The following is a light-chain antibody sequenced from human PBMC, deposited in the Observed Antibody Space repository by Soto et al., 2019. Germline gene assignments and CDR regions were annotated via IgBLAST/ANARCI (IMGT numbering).Light chain of an antibody. J-gene: IGKJ1*01. CDR1: QSISSY. V-gene: IGKV1-39*01. Sequence: DIQMTQSPSSLSASVGDRVSITCRASQSISSYLNWYQQKPGKAPKLLIYATSSLQSGVPSRFSGCGYGTDFTLTISSLQPEDFATYYCQQSYSTLWTFGQGTKVEIK. CDR2: ATS. CDR3: QQSYSTLWT.